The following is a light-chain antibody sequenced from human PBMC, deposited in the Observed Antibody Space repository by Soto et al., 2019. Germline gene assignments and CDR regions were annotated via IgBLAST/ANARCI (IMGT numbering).Light chain of an antibody. Sequence: QSVLTQPPSVSGAPGQRVTISCTGSSSNIGAGYDVHWYQQLPGTAPKLHIYGNSYRPSGVPDRFSGSKSGTSASLAITGLQDEDEADYYCQSYDSSLSGWVFGGGTKVTVL. CDR3: QSYDSSLSGWV. CDR1: SSNIGAGYD. V-gene: IGLV1-40*01. J-gene: IGLJ3*02. CDR2: GNS.